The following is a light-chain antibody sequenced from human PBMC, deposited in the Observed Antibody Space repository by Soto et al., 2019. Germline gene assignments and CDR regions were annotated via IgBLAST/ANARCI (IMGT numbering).Light chain of an antibody. V-gene: IGKV3-15*01. CDR3: QQYNEWPLT. CDR2: DAS. CDR1: QSVRSN. J-gene: IGKJ4*01. Sequence: EKVMTQSPATLSVSPGERATLSCRASQSVRSNLAWYQQKPGQALRLLIYDASTRATGIPARFSGSGSGTEFTLIISSLQSEDFAVYYCQQYNEWPLTFGGGTKVGIK.